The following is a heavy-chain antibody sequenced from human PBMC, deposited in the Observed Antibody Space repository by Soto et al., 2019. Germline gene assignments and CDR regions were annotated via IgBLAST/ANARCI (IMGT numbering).Heavy chain of an antibody. J-gene: IGHJ4*02. CDR1: GFTFSSYW. CDR3: ARGTHHPTYYDFWSCYYDY. D-gene: IGHD3-3*01. CDR2: INSDGSST. V-gene: IGHV3-74*01. Sequence: GGSLRLSCAASGFTFSSYWMHWVRQAPGKGLVWVSRINSDGSSTSYADSVKGRFTISRDNAKNTLYLQMNSLRAEDTGVYYCARGTHHPTYYDFWSCYYDYWGQGTLVTVSS.